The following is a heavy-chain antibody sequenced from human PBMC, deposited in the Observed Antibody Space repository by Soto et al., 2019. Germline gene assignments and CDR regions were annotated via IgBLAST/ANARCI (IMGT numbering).Heavy chain of an antibody. CDR2: IVPIFGTA. D-gene: IGHD3-22*01. J-gene: IGHJ4*02. CDR3: ARGWGYDSNDYYYAY. V-gene: IGHV1-69*01. Sequence: QVQLVQSGAEVKKPGSSVKVSCKASGGAFSRYALSWVRQAPGQGPEWMGGIVPIFGTANYAQKFQGRVTIIADESTSTVYMELSSLRSEDTAMYYCARGWGYDSNDYYYAYWGQGTLVIVSS. CDR1: GGAFSRYA.